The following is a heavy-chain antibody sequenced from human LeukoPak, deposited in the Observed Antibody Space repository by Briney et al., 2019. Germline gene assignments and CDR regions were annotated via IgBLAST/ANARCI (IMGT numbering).Heavy chain of an antibody. Sequence: ASVKVSCKASGGTFSSYAISWVRQAPGQGLEWMGIINPSGGSTSYAQKFQGRVTMTRDTSTSTVYMELSSLRSEDTAVYYCARGEHDAFDIWGQGTMVTVSS. CDR2: INPSGGST. J-gene: IGHJ3*02. CDR1: GGTFSSYA. V-gene: IGHV1-46*01. CDR3: ARGEHDAFDI. D-gene: IGHD1/OR15-1a*01.